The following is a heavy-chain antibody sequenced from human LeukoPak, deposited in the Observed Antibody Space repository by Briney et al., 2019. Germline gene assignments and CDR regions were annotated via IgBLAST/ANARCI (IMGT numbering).Heavy chain of an antibody. V-gene: IGHV5-51*01. Sequence: GESLKISCKGSGYSFTSYWIGWVRQMPGKGLEWMGTIYPGDSDTRYSPSFQGQVTISADKSISTAYLQWSSLEASDTAMYYCARHSGDIVVENAFDIWGQGTMVTVSS. CDR3: ARHSGDIVVENAFDI. CDR1: GYSFTSYW. J-gene: IGHJ3*02. CDR2: IYPGDSDT. D-gene: IGHD2-15*01.